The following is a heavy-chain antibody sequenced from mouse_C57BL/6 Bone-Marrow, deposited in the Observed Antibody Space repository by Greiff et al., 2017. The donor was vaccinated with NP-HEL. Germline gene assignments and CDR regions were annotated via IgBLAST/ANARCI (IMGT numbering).Heavy chain of an antibody. CDR2: IGPENGDT. CDR3: TTPNYYGSSYSAMDY. V-gene: IGHV14-4*01. J-gene: IGHJ4*01. Sequence: EVQLQQSGAELVRPGASVKLSCTASGFNIKDDYMHWVKQRPEQGLEWIGWIGPENGDTEYASKFQGKATITADTSSNTAYLQLSSLTSEDTAVYYCTTPNYYGSSYSAMDYWGQGTSVTVSS. D-gene: IGHD1-1*01. CDR1: GFNIKDDY.